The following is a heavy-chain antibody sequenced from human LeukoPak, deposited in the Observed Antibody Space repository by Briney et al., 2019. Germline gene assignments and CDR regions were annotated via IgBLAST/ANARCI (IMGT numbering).Heavy chain of an antibody. D-gene: IGHD2-21*02. CDR2: TYSDSST. CDR1: GFTVCNNY. V-gene: IGHV3-53*01. J-gene: IGHJ3*02. Sequence: GGSLSLSCAASGFTVCNNYMSWVRQAPGKGVEWVSITYSDSSTNYADSVKGRFTISRDTSQNTLSLQMNSLRAEDTAVYYCVRKNRDFNAAFDIWGQGTVVTVSS. CDR3: VRKNRDFNAAFDI.